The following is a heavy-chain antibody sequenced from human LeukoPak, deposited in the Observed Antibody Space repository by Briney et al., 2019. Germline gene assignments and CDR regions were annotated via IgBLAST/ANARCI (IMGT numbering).Heavy chain of an antibody. CDR2: IHWNGGRT. CDR3: ARDWWELPSSDAFDI. Sequence: GGSLRLSCAASGFTFDNYGINWVRQAPGKGLEWVSRIHWNGGRTGYADSVKGRFTISRDNAKNSLYLQMNSLRVEDTALYYCARDWWELPSSDAFDIWGQGTMVTVSS. V-gene: IGHV3-20*04. CDR1: GFTFDNYG. J-gene: IGHJ3*02. D-gene: IGHD1-26*01.